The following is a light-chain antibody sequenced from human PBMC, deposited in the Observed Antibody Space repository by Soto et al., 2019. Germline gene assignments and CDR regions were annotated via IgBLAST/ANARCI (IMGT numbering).Light chain of an antibody. V-gene: IGLV2-11*01. J-gene: IGLJ1*01. CDR2: DVS. CDR3: LSYAGSSPRV. CDR1: SSDVGGYNY. Sequence: QSALTQPRSVSGSPGQSVTISCTGTSSDVGGYNYVSWYQQHPGKAPKLVIYDVSERPSGVPDRFSGSKSGNTASLTISGLQAEDEADYYCLSYAGSSPRVFGTGTKVTVL.